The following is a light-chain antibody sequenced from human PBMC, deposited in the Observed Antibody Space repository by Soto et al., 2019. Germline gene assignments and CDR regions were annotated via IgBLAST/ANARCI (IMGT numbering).Light chain of an antibody. CDR1: SSDVGGYNY. J-gene: IGLJ3*02. Sequence: QSALTQPASVSGSPGQSIAISCTGTSSDVGGYNYVSWYRQHPGKAPKLMIYAVSNRPSGVSNRFSGSQSGNTSSLTISGLQAEDEADYYFSSYANSGSRLFGGGTKLTVL. V-gene: IGLV2-14*01. CDR2: AVS. CDR3: SSYANSGSRL.